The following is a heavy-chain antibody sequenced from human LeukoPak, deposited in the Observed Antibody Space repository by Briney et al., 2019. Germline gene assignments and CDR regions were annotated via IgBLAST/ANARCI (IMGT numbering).Heavy chain of an antibody. V-gene: IGHV3-21*01. CDR3: ARGHYDILTAYHY. D-gene: IGHD3-9*01. J-gene: IGHJ4*02. CDR1: GFTFSSYA. CDR2: ISSSSSYI. Sequence: GGSLRLSCAASGFTFSSYAMNWVRQAPGKGLEWVSSISSSSSYIYYADSVKGRFTISRDNAKNSLYLQMNSLRAEDTAVYYCARGHYDILTAYHYWGQGTLVTVSS.